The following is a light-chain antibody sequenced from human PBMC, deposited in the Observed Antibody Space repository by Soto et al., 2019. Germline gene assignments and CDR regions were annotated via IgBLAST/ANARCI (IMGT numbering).Light chain of an antibody. CDR2: AAS. J-gene: IGKJ5*01. CDR3: EHYNGAVT. Sequence: DIQMTQSPSSLSASVGDRVTITCRATQGIRTYLAWYQQEPGNSPKLLIYAASTSPTGVPTRLSSSGSGTYFTLTLSSLQPEGVAMYYCEHYNGAVTFGQGTRLEIK. CDR1: QGIRTY. V-gene: IGKV1-27*01.